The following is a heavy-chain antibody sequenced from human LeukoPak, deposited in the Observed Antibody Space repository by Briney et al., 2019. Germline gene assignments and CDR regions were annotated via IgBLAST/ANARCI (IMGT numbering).Heavy chain of an antibody. Sequence: ETLSLTCTVSGGSISSYYWSWIRQPPGKGLEWIGYIYYSGSTNYNPSLKSRVTISVDTSKNQFSLKLSSVTAADTAVYYCARLQVGATGYYFDYWGQGTLVTVSS. J-gene: IGHJ4*02. CDR3: ARLQVGATGYYFDY. V-gene: IGHV4-59*08. D-gene: IGHD1-26*01. CDR2: IYYSGST. CDR1: GGSISSYY.